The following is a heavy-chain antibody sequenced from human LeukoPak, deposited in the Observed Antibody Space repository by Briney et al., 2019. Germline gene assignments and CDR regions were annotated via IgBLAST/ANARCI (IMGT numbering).Heavy chain of an antibody. Sequence: ASVKVSCKASGGTFSSYAISWVRQAPGQGLEWMGGIIPIFGTANYAQKFQGRVTITADESTSTAYMELSSLRSEDTAVYYCARGGEVVVTSLNWFDPWGQGTLVTVSS. CDR1: GGTFSSYA. CDR2: IIPIFGTA. V-gene: IGHV1-69*13. CDR3: ARGGEVVVTSLNWFDP. D-gene: IGHD4-23*01. J-gene: IGHJ5*02.